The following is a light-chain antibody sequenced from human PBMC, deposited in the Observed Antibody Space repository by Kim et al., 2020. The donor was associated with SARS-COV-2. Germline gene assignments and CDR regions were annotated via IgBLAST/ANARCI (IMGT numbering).Light chain of an antibody. V-gene: IGLV2-14*03. CDR1: NRDIGTFDD. CDR3: TSYANNNTWV. J-gene: IGLJ3*02. CDR2: DVI. Sequence: QSITLSCNGTNRDIGTFDDVPWSQQLPGKAPKVLIYDVIKRPSGVSPRFSGSKSAYTASLSISGLQADDEADYYCTSYANNNTWVSGGGTQLTVL.